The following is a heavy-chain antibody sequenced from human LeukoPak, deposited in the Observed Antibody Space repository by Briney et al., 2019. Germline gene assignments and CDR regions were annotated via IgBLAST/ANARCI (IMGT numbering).Heavy chain of an antibody. J-gene: IGHJ4*02. Sequence: PGGSLRLSCVASGFTFSSYAMSWVRQAPGKGLEWVPGISSSGGSTYYADSVKGRFTTSRDSSKNTLFLQMNSLRAEDTAVYYCAKETYSSGWYPYFDYWGQGTLVTVSS. CDR3: AKETYSSGWYPYFDY. CDR2: ISSSGGST. CDR1: GFTFSSYA. D-gene: IGHD6-19*01. V-gene: IGHV3-23*01.